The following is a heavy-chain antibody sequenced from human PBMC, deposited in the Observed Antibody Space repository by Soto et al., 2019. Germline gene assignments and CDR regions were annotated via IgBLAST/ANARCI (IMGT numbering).Heavy chain of an antibody. CDR3: ARDQEGSGSHWLGYNYYAMDV. CDR2: ISSVGTTT. Sequence: PGGSLRLSCGASGFTITDYYMSWIRQAPGKGLEWVSHISSVGTTTYYADSVKGRFSISMDNAKNSLYLQMNSLRAEDTAVYYCARDQEGSGSHWLGYNYYAMDVWGQGTTVTV. V-gene: IGHV3-11*01. D-gene: IGHD3-10*01. CDR1: GFTITDYY. J-gene: IGHJ6*02.